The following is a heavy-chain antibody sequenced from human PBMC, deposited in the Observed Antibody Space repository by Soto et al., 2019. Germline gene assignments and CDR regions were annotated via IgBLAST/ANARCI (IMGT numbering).Heavy chain of an antibody. CDR3: AKAPYMQAAAPYWYFDL. Sequence: PGGSLRLSCVVSGFNWPDRAMHWIRQAPGKGLEWVSGIYWSSGSIDYADSVKGRFTISRDNAKNSLYLQMNSLRAEDTALYYCAKAPYMQAAAPYWYFDLWGRGTLVTVSS. D-gene: IGHD6-13*01. CDR1: GFNWPDRA. J-gene: IGHJ2*01. CDR2: IYWSSGSI. V-gene: IGHV3-9*01.